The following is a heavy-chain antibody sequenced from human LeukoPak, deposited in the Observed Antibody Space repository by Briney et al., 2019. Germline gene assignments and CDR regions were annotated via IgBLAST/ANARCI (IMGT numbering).Heavy chain of an antibody. Sequence: SETLSLTCTVSGGSISSYFWSWIRQPPGKGLEWIGYIYYSGSTNYNPSLKSRVTISVDTSKNQFSLKLSSVTAADTAVYYCARRRRLAAVGTDAFDIWGQGTVVTVSS. J-gene: IGHJ3*02. CDR2: IYYSGST. D-gene: IGHD6-13*01. CDR3: ARRRRLAAVGTDAFDI. V-gene: IGHV4-59*01. CDR1: GGSISSYF.